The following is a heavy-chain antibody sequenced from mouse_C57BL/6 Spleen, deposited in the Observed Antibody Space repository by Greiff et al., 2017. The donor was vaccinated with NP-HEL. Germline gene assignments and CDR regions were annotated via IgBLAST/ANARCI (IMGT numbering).Heavy chain of an antibody. CDR3: ARPTVVAPGWYFDV. CDR1: GFSLTSYG. D-gene: IGHD1-1*01. Sequence: QVQLKESGPGLVQPSQSLSITCTVSGFSLTSYGVHWVRQSPGKGLEWLGVIWSGGSTDYNAAFISRLSISKDNSKSQVFFKMNSLQADDTAIYYCARPTVVAPGWYFDVWGTGTTVTVSS. CDR2: IWSGGST. V-gene: IGHV2-2*01. J-gene: IGHJ1*03.